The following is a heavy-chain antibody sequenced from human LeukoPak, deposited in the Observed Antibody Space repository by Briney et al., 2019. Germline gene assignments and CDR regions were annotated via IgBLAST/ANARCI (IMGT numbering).Heavy chain of an antibody. CDR3: ARVLAVAGTPNFDY. V-gene: IGHV3-30*04. Sequence: GGSLRLSCGASGFTFSSYAMHWVRQAPGKGLEWVAVISYDGSNKYYADSVKGRFTISRDNSKNTLYLQMNSLRAEDTAVYYCARVLAVAGTPNFDYWGQGTLVTVSS. J-gene: IGHJ4*02. CDR1: GFTFSSYA. CDR2: ISYDGSNK. D-gene: IGHD6-19*01.